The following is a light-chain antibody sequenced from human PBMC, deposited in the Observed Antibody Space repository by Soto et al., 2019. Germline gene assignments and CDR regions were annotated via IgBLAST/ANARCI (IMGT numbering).Light chain of an antibody. CDR1: QSLLQSNGYNY. J-gene: IGKJ1*01. Sequence: DIVTTQSPLSLPVTPGEPASISCSSSQSLLQSNGYNYLDWYLQKPGQSPQLLIYFGSYRASGVPDRFSGSGSGTDFTLKIRRVEAEDVGVYYCMQSQQSPPTFGQGTKVDIK. CDR3: MQSQQSPPT. V-gene: IGKV2-28*01. CDR2: FGS.